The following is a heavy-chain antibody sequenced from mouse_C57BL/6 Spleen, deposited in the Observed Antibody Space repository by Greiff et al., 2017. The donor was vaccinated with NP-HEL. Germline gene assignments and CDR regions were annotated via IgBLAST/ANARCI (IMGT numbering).Heavy chain of an antibody. V-gene: IGHV1-47*01. D-gene: IGHD1-1*01. Sequence: QVQLKESGAELVKPGASVKLSCKASGYTFTTYPIEWMKQTPGKSLEWIGNFHPYNDDTKYNEKFKGKATLTVEKSSSTVYLELSRLTSDDSAVYYCARGVCGNSLFYFAYWGQSTTLTVSA. J-gene: IGHJ2*01. CDR1: GYTFTTYP. CDR3: ARGVCGNSLFYFAY. CDR2: FHPYNDDT.